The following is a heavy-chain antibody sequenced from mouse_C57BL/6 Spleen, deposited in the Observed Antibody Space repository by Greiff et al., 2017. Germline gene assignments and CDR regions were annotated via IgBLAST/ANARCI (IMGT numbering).Heavy chain of an antibody. D-gene: IGHD1-3*01. CDR2: IDPSDSET. J-gene: IGHJ3*01. CDR3: ARSSRVGFAY. CDR1: GYTFTSYT. V-gene: IGHV1-52*01. Sequence: QVQLQQPGAELVRPGSSVKLSCKASGYTFTSYTMHWVKQRPIQGLEWIGNIDPSDSETHYNQKFKDKATLTVDKSSSTAYMQLSSLTSEDSAVYYCARSSRVGFAYWGQGTLVTVSA.